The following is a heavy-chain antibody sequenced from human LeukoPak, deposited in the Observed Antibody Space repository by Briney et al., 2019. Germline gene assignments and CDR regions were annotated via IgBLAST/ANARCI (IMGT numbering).Heavy chain of an antibody. V-gene: IGHV4-59*01. CDR3: ARAYDSSGYYYSI. J-gene: IGHJ4*02. D-gene: IGHD3-22*01. CDR2: IYYSGST. Sequence: SETLSLTCTVSGGSISSYYWSWIRQPPGKGLEWIGYIYYSGSTNYNPSLKSRVTISVDTSKNQFSLRLSSVTAADTAVYYCARAYDSSGYYYSIWGQGTLVTVSS. CDR1: GGSISSYY.